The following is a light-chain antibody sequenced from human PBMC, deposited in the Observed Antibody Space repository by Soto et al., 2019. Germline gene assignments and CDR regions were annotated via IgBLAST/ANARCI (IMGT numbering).Light chain of an antibody. CDR1: QSVSNY. J-gene: IGKJ5*01. V-gene: IGKV3-11*01. CDR3: QQRSNWRRIT. CDR2: DAS. Sequence: EIVLTQSPATLSLSPGERATLSCRASQSVSNYLVWYQHKPGQAPRLLIYDASNRATRIPPRFSGSGSGTDFTLTISSLEPEDFAVYYCQQRSNWRRITFGQGTRLEIK.